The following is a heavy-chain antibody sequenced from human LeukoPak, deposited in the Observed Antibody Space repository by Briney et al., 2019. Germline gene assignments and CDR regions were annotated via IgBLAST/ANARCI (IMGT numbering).Heavy chain of an antibody. V-gene: IGHV1-3*01. J-gene: IGHJ4*02. CDR1: GYTFTSYA. D-gene: IGHD3-22*01. Sequence: ASVKVSCKASGYTFTSYAMHWVRQAPGQRLEWMGWINAGNGNTKYSQKFQGRVTITRDTSASTAYMELSSLRSEDTAVYYCARGPLGGYYDSSGYYLPYYFDYWGQGTLVTVSS. CDR2: INAGNGNT. CDR3: ARGPLGGYYDSSGYYLPYYFDY.